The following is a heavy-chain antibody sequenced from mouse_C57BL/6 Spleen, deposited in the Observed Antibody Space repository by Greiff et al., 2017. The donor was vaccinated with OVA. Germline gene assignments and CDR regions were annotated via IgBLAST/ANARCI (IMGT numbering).Heavy chain of an antibody. D-gene: IGHD2-3*01. CDR2: FHPYNDDT. CDR1: GYTFTTYP. V-gene: IGHV1-47*01. J-gene: IGHJ3*01. CDR3: ARRCDGYYGFAY. Sequence: QVQLKESGAELVKPGASVKMSCKASGYTFTTYPIEWMKQNHGKSLEWIGNFHPYNDDTKYNEKFKGKATLTVEKSSSTVYLELSRLTSDDSAVYYCARRCDGYYGFAYWGQGTLVTVSA.